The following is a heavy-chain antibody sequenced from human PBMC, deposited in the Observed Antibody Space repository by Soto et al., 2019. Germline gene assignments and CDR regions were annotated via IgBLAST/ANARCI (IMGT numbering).Heavy chain of an antibody. D-gene: IGHD4-17*01. Sequence: QVTLKESGPVLVKPTETLTLTCTVSGFSLSNARMGVSWIRRPPGKALEWLAHIFSNDEKSYSTSLKSRITISKDTSKSQVVLTMTNMDPVDTATYYCARIRTIYDDPGDYWGQGTLVTVSS. CDR3: ARIRTIYDDPGDY. J-gene: IGHJ4*02. CDR1: GFSLSNARMG. V-gene: IGHV2-26*01. CDR2: IFSNDEK.